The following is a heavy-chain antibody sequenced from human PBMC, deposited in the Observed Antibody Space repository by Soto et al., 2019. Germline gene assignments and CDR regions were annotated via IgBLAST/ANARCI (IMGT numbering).Heavy chain of an antibody. J-gene: IGHJ3*02. D-gene: IGHD4-17*01. Sequence: EVQLLESGGGLVQPGGSLRLSCAASGFTFSSYAMSWVRQAPGKGLEWVSAISGSGGSTYYADSVKGRFTISGDNSKNTLYPQMNSPIADDTALYYCAKNYGDRSWGAFDIWGQGTMVTVSS. CDR3: AKNYGDRSWGAFDI. CDR2: ISGSGGST. V-gene: IGHV3-23*01. CDR1: GFTFSSYA.